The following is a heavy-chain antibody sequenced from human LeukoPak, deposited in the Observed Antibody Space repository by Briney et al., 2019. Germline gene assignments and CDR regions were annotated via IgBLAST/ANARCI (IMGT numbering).Heavy chain of an antibody. CDR3: ARGQITTRADFDY. D-gene: IGHD3-16*01. CDR2: IYPGDSDT. V-gene: IGHV5-51*01. CDR1: EYSFTNYW. J-gene: IGHJ4*02. Sequence: GESLKISCKGSEYSFTNYWIAWVRQMPGKGLEWMGIIYPGDSDTRYSPSFQGQVTISADKSITTAYLQWSSLKASDTAMYYCARGQITTRADFDYWGQGTLLTVSS.